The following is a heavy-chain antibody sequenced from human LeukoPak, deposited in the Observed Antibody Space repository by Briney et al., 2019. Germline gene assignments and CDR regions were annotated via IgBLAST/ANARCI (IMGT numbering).Heavy chain of an antibody. J-gene: IGHJ4*02. Sequence: GGSLRLSCAASGFTFSDYYMSWIRQAPGKGLEWVSYISSSGNTIYYADSVKGRFIFSRDNAKNSLYLQMNSLRAEDTAVYYCARLGGSSHWDYWGQGTLVTVSS. D-gene: IGHD1-26*01. CDR2: ISSSGNTI. CDR1: GFTFSDYY. CDR3: ARLGGSSHWDY. V-gene: IGHV3-11*04.